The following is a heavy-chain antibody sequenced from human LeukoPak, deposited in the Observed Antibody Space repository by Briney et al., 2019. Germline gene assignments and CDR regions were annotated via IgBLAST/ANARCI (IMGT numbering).Heavy chain of an antibody. CDR1: GFTFSSYS. J-gene: IGHJ3*02. D-gene: IGHD3-3*01. V-gene: IGHV3-21*01. Sequence: GGSLRLSCAASGFTFSSYSMNWVRQALGKGLEWVSSISSSSSYIYYADSVKGRFTISRDNAKNSLYLQMNSLRAEDTAVYYCARDFWSGYYTPDAFDIWGQGTMVTVSS. CDR3: ARDFWSGYYTPDAFDI. CDR2: ISSSSSYI.